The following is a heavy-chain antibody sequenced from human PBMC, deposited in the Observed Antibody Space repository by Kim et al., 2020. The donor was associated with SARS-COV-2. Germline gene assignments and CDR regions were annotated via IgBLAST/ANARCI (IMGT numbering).Heavy chain of an antibody. D-gene: IGHD3-22*01. CDR1: GGTFSSYA. CDR2: IIPIFGTA. V-gene: IGHV1-69*13. CDR3: ARDPSYYDSSGYYYGYFQH. J-gene: IGHJ1*01. Sequence: SVKVSCKASGGTFSSYAISWVRQAPGQGLEWMGGIIPIFGTANYAQKFQGRVTITADESTSTAYMELSSLRSEDTAVYYCARDPSYYDSSGYYYGYFQHWGQGTLVTVSS.